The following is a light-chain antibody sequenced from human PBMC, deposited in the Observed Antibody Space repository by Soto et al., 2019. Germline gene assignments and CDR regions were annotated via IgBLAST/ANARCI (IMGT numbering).Light chain of an antibody. CDR2: DNT. Sequence: QPVLTQPPSVSGAPGQRVTISCTGGSSNIGAGYDVHWYQQLPGTAPKLLIYDNTNRPSGVPDRFSGSKSGTSASLAITGLQAEDEADYYCQSYDRSLSGSRVFGTGTKVTVL. CDR1: SSNIGAGYD. J-gene: IGLJ1*01. V-gene: IGLV1-40*01. CDR3: QSYDRSLSGSRV.